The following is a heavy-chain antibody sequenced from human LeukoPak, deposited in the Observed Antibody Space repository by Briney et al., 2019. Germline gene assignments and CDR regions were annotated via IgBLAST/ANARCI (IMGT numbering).Heavy chain of an antibody. CDR1: GDSISNYY. J-gene: IGHJ4*02. CDR2: IHPSGST. V-gene: IGHV4-4*07. Sequence: SETLSLTCTVSGDSISNYYWSWIRHPAGKGLEWIGRIHPSGSTNYNPSLKSRVTLSVDTSKNQFSLKLSSVTAADTAVYCCARGPPPDFDYWGRGTLVTVSS. CDR3: ARGPPPDFDY.